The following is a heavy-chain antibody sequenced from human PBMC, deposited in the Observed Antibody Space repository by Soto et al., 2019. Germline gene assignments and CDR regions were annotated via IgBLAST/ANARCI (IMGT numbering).Heavy chain of an antibody. J-gene: IGHJ3*01. CDR1: GGSISSVSDY. CDR2: VYYSGST. D-gene: IGHD3-9*01. CDR3: ARHLAYDLLTGYKENDALDV. V-gene: IGHV4-39*01. Sequence: SETLSLTCAVSGGSISSVSDYWCWIRQPPGKALEWIGNVYYSGSTYYNPSLKSRVTISVDTSRNQFSLSLTSMTAADTAVYFCARHLAYDLLTGYKENDALDVWGQGTMVTVSS.